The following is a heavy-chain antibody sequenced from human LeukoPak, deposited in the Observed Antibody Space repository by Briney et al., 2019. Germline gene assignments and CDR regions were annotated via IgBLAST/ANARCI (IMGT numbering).Heavy chain of an antibody. V-gene: IGHV3-11*01. J-gene: IGHJ4*02. CDR3: ARDGGGWPVGY. CDR1: GFSFSDYY. CDR2: ISSSGSSV. D-gene: IGHD6-19*01. Sequence: GGSLRLSCAASGFSFSDYYMSWIRQAPGKGLEFLSYISSSGSSVYYADSVRGRFTISRDNAKNSLYLQMNSLRAEDTALYYCARDGGGWPVGYWGQGTLVTVSS.